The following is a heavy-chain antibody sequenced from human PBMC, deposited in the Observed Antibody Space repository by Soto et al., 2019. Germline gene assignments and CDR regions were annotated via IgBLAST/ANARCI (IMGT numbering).Heavy chain of an antibody. CDR1: DDSISASRYY. CDR2: ISHDGHA. CDR3: ARQVYGDYLGGNWFDP. V-gene: IGHV4-39*01. J-gene: IGHJ5*02. Sequence: KLPETLSLTCSVLDDSISASRYYWGWIRQSPEKGLEWIGSISHDGHAYYNPPLKSRVTLFADTSRNQFSLKMKSVTVADTALYFCARQVYGDYLGGNWFDPWGQGAPVTVSS. D-gene: IGHD4-17*01.